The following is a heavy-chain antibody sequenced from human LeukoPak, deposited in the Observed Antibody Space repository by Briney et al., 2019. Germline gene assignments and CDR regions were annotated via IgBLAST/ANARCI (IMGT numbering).Heavy chain of an antibody. J-gene: IGHJ5*02. Sequence: PGGSLRLSCTGSGFTFSDYYMTWIRQAPGKGLEWVSYISYSSSDTNYADSVKGRFTISRDNAENSLYLQMNSLRAEDTAVYYCARSRGGYPYPWGQGTLVTVSS. D-gene: IGHD5-24*01. CDR3: ARSRGGYPYP. CDR1: GFTFSDYY. CDR2: ISYSSSDT. V-gene: IGHV3-11*03.